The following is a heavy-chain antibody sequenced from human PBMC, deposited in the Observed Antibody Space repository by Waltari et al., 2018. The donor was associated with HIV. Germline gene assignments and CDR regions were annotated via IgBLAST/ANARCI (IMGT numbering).Heavy chain of an antibody. CDR3: ARVDYGPNPYGMDV. D-gene: IGHD4-17*01. Sequence: QVQLQESGPGLVKPSETLSLTCPVSGGSLSSYYWSWIRQPPGKGLEWSGYIYYSGSTNYNPSLKSRVTISVDTSKNQFSLKLSSVTAADTAVYYCARVDYGPNPYGMDVWGQGTTVTVSS. V-gene: IGHV4-59*01. CDR1: GGSLSSYY. J-gene: IGHJ6*02. CDR2: IYYSGST.